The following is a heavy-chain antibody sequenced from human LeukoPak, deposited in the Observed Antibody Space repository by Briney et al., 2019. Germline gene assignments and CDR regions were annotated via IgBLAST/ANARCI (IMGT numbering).Heavy chain of an antibody. CDR1: GFTFSSYS. CDR2: ISSSSSYI. Sequence: GGSLRLPCAASGFTFSSYSMNWVRQAPGKGLEWVSSISSSSSYIYYADSVKGRFTISRDNAKNSLYLQMNSLRAEDTAVYYCARALYSSSSRASLDYWGQGTLVTVSS. D-gene: IGHD6-6*01. CDR3: ARALYSSSSRASLDY. J-gene: IGHJ4*02. V-gene: IGHV3-21*01.